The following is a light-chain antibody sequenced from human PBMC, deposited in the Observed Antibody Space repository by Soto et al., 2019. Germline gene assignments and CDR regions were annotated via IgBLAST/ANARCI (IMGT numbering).Light chain of an antibody. Sequence: EIVMTQSPATLSVSPGERATLSCRASQSVSSTLAWYQQKPGQAPRLLIYGASTRATGIPARFSGSGSGTEFTLTISSLQSEDFAVYYCQQYNNLYTFGQGTKVEIK. CDR1: QSVSST. CDR2: GAS. CDR3: QQYNNLYT. V-gene: IGKV3D-15*01. J-gene: IGKJ2*01.